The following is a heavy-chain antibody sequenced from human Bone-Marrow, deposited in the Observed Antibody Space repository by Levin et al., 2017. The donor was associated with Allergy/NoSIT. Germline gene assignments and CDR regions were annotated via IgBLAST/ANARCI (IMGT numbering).Heavy chain of an antibody. J-gene: IGHJ4*02. D-gene: IGHD1-7*01. CDR2: ISGDESRT. CDR3: ARVYNWNFGY. CDR1: GFTFSSHW. V-gene: IGHV3-74*01. Sequence: GESLKISFAASGFTFSSHWMHWVRQAPGKGLEWVSRISGDESRTNYADSVKGRFTISRDNAKNTLYLQMNSLRAEDTAVYYCARVYNWNFGYWGQGTLVTVSS.